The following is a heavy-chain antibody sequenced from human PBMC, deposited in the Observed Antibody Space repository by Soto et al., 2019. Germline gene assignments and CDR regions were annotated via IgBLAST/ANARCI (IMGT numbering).Heavy chain of an antibody. Sequence: QLQLQESGSGLVKPSQTLSLTCAVPGGSISGGGSSWSWIRQPPGKGLECIGDIYHSGSTYYNPSLKSRVTISVDRSKNQFSLKLSSVTAADTAVYYCARGQVVAAQHWGQGTLVTVSS. CDR3: ARGQVVAAQH. CDR1: GGSISGGGSS. V-gene: IGHV4-30-2*01. D-gene: IGHD2-15*01. CDR2: IYHSGST. J-gene: IGHJ4*02.